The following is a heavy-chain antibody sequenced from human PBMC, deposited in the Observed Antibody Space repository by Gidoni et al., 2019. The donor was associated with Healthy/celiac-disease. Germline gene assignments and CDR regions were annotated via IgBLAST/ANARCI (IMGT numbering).Heavy chain of an antibody. V-gene: IGHV1-69*01. CDR2: IIPIFGTA. J-gene: IGHJ4*02. CDR3: ARGLSTLPFDY. D-gene: IGHD3-16*02. Sequence: QVQLVQSAAEVKKPGSLVKVSCKASGGTISSSAMSWVRQAPGQGLEWMGGIIPIFGTANYAQKFQGRVTITADESTSTAYMELSSLRSEDTAVYYCARGLSTLPFDYWGQGTLVTVSS. CDR1: GGTISSSA.